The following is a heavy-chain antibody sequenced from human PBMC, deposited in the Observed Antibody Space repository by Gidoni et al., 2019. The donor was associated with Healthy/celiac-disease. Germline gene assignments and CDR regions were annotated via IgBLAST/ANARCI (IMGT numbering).Heavy chain of an antibody. V-gene: IGHV3-66*01. D-gene: IGHD3-16*01. J-gene: IGHJ3*02. CDR2: IYSGGST. CDR3: ARERGGDAFDI. CDR1: GFTVSSTY. Sequence: EVQLVDSGGGLVQPGGSLRLSCAASGFTVSSTYMRWVRQAPGQGLEWASVIYSGGSTDYADSVKGRFTTSRDNSKNTLYLQMNSLRAEDTAVYYCARERGGDAFDIWGQGTMVTVSS.